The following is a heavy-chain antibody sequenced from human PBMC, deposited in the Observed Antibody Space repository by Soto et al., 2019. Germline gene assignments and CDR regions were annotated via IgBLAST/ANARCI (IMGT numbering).Heavy chain of an antibody. D-gene: IGHD2-21*02. CDR1: GFSFNDAW. Sequence: EVQLVESGGGLVKPGGSLRLSCAASGFSFNDAWMSWVRQAPGRGLEWVGRIKRETDGGTTDYAAPMEGRFTISRDDSKNTVYLKINSLETEDTAVYYCTTNCADNTCYSRGLDYWGQGTLVTVSS. CDR2: IKRETDGGTT. CDR3: TTNCADNTCYSRGLDY. V-gene: IGHV3-15*01. J-gene: IGHJ4*02.